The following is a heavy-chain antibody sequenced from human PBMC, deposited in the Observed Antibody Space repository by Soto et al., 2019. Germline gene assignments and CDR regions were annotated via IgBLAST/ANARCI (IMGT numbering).Heavy chain of an antibody. CDR2: IDPSDSST. J-gene: IGHJ4*02. D-gene: IGHD5-18*01. Sequence: PGESLKISCKGSGYTFTSYWITWVRQMPGKGLEWMGRIDPSDSSTNYSPSFQGHVTISTGKSISTAHLQWSSLKVSDTAMYYCAATGYTYGYHFDHWGQGTQVTVSS. CDR1: GYTFTSYW. V-gene: IGHV5-10-1*01. CDR3: AATGYTYGYHFDH.